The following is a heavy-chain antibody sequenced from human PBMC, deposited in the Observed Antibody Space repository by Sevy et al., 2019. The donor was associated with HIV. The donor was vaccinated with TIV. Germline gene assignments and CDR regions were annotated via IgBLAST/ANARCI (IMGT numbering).Heavy chain of an antibody. D-gene: IGHD1-26*01. J-gene: IGHJ4*02. Sequence: GGSLRLSCAASGFTFNNFNMNWVRQAPGKGLQWVSSISGSSNYIYYAESLKGRFIISRDNGKDTVFLQMNSLSADDTAVYYCAGGPADGSYDNFDAWGQGTLVTVSS. CDR1: GFTFNNFN. V-gene: IGHV3-21*06. CDR2: ISGSSNYI. CDR3: AGGPADGSYDNFDA.